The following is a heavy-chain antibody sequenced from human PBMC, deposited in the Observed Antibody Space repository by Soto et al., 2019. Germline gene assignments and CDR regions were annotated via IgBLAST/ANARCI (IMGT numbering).Heavy chain of an antibody. Sequence: EVQLLESGGGLVQPGGSLRLSCAASGFTFSSYAMSWVRQAPGKGLEWVSTISGSGGSTYYADSVKGRFTISRDNSKNTLYLQMNSLRAEDTAVYYCAKDGLGAYSYGSYYFDYWGQGTLVTVSS. D-gene: IGHD5-18*01. CDR2: ISGSGGST. V-gene: IGHV3-23*01. CDR3: AKDGLGAYSYGSYYFDY. J-gene: IGHJ4*02. CDR1: GFTFSSYA.